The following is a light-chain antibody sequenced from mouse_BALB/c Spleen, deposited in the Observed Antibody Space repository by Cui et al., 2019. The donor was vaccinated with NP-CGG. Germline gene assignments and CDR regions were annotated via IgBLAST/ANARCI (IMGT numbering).Light chain of an antibody. CDR2: GTN. CDR3: ALWYSNHWV. CDR1: TGAVTTSNY. J-gene: IGLJ1*01. Sequence: QAVVTQESALTTARGETVTLTCRSSTGAVTTSNYANWVQEKPDHLFTGLIGGTNNRVPGVPASFSGSLIGDKAALTITGAQTEDEAIYFCALWYSNHWVFGGGTTLTVL. V-gene: IGLV1*01.